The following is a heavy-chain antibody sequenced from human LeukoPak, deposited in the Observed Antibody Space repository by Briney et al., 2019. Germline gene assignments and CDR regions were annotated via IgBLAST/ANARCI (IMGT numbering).Heavy chain of an antibody. D-gene: IGHD3-22*01. J-gene: IGHJ4*02. CDR2: ISGSGGST. Sequence: GGSLRLSCAASGFTVSTNHMNWVRQTPGKGLEWVSAISGSGGSTYYADSVKGRFTISRDNSKNTLYLQMNSLRAEDTAVYYCAKFPRVVINEYYFDYWGQGTLVTVSS. CDR3: AKFPRVVINEYYFDY. CDR1: GFTVSTNH. V-gene: IGHV3-23*01.